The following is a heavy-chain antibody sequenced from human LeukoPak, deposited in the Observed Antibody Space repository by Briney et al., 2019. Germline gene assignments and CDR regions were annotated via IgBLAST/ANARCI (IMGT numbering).Heavy chain of an antibody. J-gene: IGHJ5*02. Sequence: SETLSLTCAVYGGSFSGYYWSWIRQPPGKGLEWNGEIDHSGSTNYNPSLKSRVTISVDTSKNQFSLKLSSVTAADTAVYYCARHRCSGGSCYPMNWFDPWGQGTLVTVSS. CDR2: IDHSGST. V-gene: IGHV4-34*01. D-gene: IGHD2-15*01. CDR1: GGSFSGYY. CDR3: ARHRCSGGSCYPMNWFDP.